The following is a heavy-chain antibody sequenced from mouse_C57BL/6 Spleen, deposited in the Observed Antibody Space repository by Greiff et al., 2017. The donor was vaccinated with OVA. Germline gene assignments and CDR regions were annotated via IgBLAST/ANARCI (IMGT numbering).Heavy chain of an antibody. V-gene: IGHV1-59*01. CDR3: ARKGETGTSWFAC. D-gene: IGHD4-1*01. CDR2: IDPSDSYT. CDR1: GYTFTSYW. J-gene: IGHJ3*01. Sequence: QVQLQQPGAELVRPGTSVTLSCKASGYTFTSYWMHWVKQRPGQGLEWIGVIDPSDSYTTYNQKFKGKATLTVDTSSSTAYMQLSSLTSEDSAVYYCARKGETGTSWFACWGKGTLVTVSA.